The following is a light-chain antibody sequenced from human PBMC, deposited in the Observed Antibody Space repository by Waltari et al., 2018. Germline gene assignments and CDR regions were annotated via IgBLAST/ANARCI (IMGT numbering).Light chain of an antibody. V-gene: IGLV2-14*01. J-gene: IGLJ1*01. CDR1: SGDVGGYNY. Sequence: QSALTQPASVSGSPGQSIAFSCTGHSGDVGGYNYFSWYQQHPSKAPKLMIYDFTKRPSGSSNRFSGSKSGYTASLTISGLQAEDEADYYCISYTSSGTYVFGTGTKVTVL. CDR2: DFT. CDR3: ISYTSSGTYV.